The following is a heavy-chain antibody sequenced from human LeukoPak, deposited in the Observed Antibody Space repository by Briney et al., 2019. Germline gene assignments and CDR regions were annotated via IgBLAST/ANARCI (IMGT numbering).Heavy chain of an antibody. J-gene: IGHJ5*02. CDR1: GGSISPHY. Sequence: SETLSLTCTVSGGSISPHYWSWIRQVPGKGLEWIGYIYYKGSTNYNPSLKSRVTISVDTSKNQFSLKLSSVTAADTAVYYCARDPGTYDFWSGYYPAWFDPWGQGTLVTVSS. CDR2: IYYKGST. D-gene: IGHD3-3*01. V-gene: IGHV4-59*11. CDR3: ARDPGTYDFWSGYYPAWFDP.